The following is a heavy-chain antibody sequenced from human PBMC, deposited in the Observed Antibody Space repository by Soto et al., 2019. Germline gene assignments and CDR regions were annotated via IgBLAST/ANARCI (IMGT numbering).Heavy chain of an antibody. J-gene: IGHJ4*02. Sequence: SETLSLTCTVSGGSMSSHYWAWLRQPPGKGLEWIGYISYSGSTYYNPSLKSRVTISADTSRNQFSLKLSSVIAADTAVYYCARADPDASVGYWGQGTLVTVSS. V-gene: IGHV4-59*11. CDR3: ARADPDASVGY. CDR2: ISYSGST. CDR1: GGSMSSHY. D-gene: IGHD3-16*01.